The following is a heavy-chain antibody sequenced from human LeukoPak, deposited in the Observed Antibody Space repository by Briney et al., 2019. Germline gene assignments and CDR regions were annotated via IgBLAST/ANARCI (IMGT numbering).Heavy chain of an antibody. CDR2: IWSDGSTK. CDR1: GFTFSSYG. Sequence: GRSLRLSCAASGFTFSSYGMHCVRQAPGKGLEWVAVIWSDGSTKYYADSVKGRFTISRDNSKNTLYLQMNSLRAEDTAVYYCARGQPPSYYDMDVWGQGTTVTVSS. CDR3: ARGQPPSYYDMDV. D-gene: IGHD6-13*01. V-gene: IGHV3-33*01. J-gene: IGHJ6*02.